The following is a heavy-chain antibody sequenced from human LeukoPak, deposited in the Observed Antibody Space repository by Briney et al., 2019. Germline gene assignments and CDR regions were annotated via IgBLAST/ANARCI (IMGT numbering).Heavy chain of an antibody. J-gene: IGHJ4*02. V-gene: IGHV4-39*07. D-gene: IGHD6-13*01. Sequence: SETLSLTCTVSGGSISSSSYYWGWIRQPPGKGLEWIGEINHSGSTNYNPSLKSRVTISVDTSKNQFSLKLSSVTAADTAVYYCARVMKQQLVRRRGFDYWGQGTLVTVSS. CDR3: ARVMKQQLVRRRGFDY. CDR1: GGSISSSSYY. CDR2: INHSGST.